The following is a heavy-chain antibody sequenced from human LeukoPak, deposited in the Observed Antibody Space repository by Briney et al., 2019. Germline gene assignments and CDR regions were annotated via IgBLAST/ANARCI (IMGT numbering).Heavy chain of an antibody. J-gene: IGHJ3*02. Sequence: PGGSLRLSCAASGFAFSTYGMHWVRQAPGKGLEWVAVISYDGSNKYYADSVKGRFTISRDNSKNTLYLQMNSLRAEDTAVYYCAKDEDYYGPTAFDIWGQGTMVTVSS. CDR1: GFAFSTYG. CDR2: ISYDGSNK. V-gene: IGHV3-30*18. D-gene: IGHD3-10*01. CDR3: AKDEDYYGPTAFDI.